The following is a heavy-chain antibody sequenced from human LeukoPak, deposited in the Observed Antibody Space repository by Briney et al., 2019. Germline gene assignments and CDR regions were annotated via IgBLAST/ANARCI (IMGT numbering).Heavy chain of an antibody. Sequence: SVKVSCKASGGTFSSYAISWVRQAPGQGLEWMGGIIPIFGTANYAQKFQGRVTITADESTSTAYMELSSLRSEDTAVYYCATNYQPLNPFDYWGQGTLVTVSS. D-gene: IGHD2-2*01. CDR3: ATNYQPLNPFDY. V-gene: IGHV1-69*01. CDR1: GGTFSSYA. J-gene: IGHJ4*02. CDR2: IIPIFGTA.